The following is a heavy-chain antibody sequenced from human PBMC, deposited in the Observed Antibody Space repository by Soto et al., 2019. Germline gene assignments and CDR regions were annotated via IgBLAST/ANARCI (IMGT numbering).Heavy chain of an antibody. Sequence: GGSLRLSCAASGFSFRDYYMTWIRLAPGKGLEWVSYIISSGSYIYYADSVKGRFTASRDNAENSLYLQMNSLRAEDTAVYYCARVRGYCSGGTCYAYYFDYWGQGTQVTVSS. D-gene: IGHD2-15*01. V-gene: IGHV3-11*01. J-gene: IGHJ4*02. CDR3: ARVRGYCSGGTCYAYYFDY. CDR2: IISSGSYI. CDR1: GFSFRDYY.